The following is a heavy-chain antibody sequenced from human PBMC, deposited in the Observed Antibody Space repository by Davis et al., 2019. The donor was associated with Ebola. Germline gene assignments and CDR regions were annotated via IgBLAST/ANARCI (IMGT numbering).Heavy chain of an antibody. V-gene: IGHV3-15*01. CDR1: GFTFSNAW. Sequence: PGGSLRLSCAASGFTFSNAWMSWVRQAPGKGLEWVGRIKSKTDGGTADYASPVKGRFTISRDDSKNTLYLQMNGLKTEDTAVYYCIRLPSELEYWGQGTLVTVSS. CDR2: IKSKTDGGTA. CDR3: IRLPSELEY. D-gene: IGHD1-14*01. J-gene: IGHJ4*02.